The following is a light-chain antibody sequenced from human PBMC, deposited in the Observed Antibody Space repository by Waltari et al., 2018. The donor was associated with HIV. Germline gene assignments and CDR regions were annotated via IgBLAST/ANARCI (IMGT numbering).Light chain of an antibody. CDR1: SGALDGSSF. J-gene: IGLJ1*01. CDR3: CSFVGSYSYV. V-gene: IGLV2-11*01. CDR2: DVT. Sequence: QSALTQPRSVSGSPGQSVTLSCTGSSGALDGSSFVSWYQPHPGEAPKVVSYDVTKRPSVVPDRFSGSRSGNTTSLTISGLQAEDEADYFCCSFVGSYSYVFGTGTKVTVL.